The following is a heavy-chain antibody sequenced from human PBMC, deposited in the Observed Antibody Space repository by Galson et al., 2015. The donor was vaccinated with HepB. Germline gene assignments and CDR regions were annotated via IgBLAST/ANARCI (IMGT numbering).Heavy chain of an antibody. V-gene: IGHV3-30*18. CDR2: ISYDGSDK. D-gene: IGHD1-14*01. J-gene: IGHJ6*02. CDR1: GFIFSSYG. CDR3: VKGTPVGYYYGMDV. Sequence: SLRLSCAASGFIFSSYGMNWVRQAPGKGLEWVAVISYDGSDKHYADSVKGRFIISRDNSKNTLYLQMNSLRGEDTAVYYCVKGTPVGYYYGMDVWGQGTTVTVSS.